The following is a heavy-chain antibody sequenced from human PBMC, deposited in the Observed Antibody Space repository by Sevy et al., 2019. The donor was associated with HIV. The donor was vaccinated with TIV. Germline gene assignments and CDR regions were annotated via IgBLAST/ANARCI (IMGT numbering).Heavy chain of an antibody. D-gene: IGHD6-19*01. CDR2: ISGSGGST. V-gene: IGHV3-23*01. Sequence: GGSLRLSCAASGFTFSSYAMSWVRQAPGKGLEWVSAISGSGGSTYYADSLKGRFTISRDNSKNTLYLQRNSLSAEDTAVYYCAKEAYGSGWYGWYFDLWGRGTLVTVSS. J-gene: IGHJ2*01. CDR3: AKEAYGSGWYGWYFDL. CDR1: GFTFSSYA.